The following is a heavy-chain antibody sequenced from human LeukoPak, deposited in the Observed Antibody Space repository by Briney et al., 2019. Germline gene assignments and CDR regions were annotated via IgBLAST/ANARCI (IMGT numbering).Heavy chain of an antibody. V-gene: IGHV3-23*01. Sequence: GGSLRLSFAASGFTFSSYAMSWFRQAPGKGLDWVSAISGSGGSTYYADSVKGRFTISRDNSKNTLYLQMNSLRAEDTAVYYCAKVSAGQYYFDYWGQGTLVTVSS. CDR3: AKVSAGQYYFDY. J-gene: IGHJ4*02. D-gene: IGHD6-19*01. CDR2: ISGSGGST. CDR1: GFTFSSYA.